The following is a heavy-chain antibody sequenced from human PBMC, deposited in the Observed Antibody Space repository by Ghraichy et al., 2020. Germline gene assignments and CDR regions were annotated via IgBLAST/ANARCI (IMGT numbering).Heavy chain of an antibody. V-gene: IGHV1-8*01. CDR3: ARGAGSGTYHLDD. J-gene: IGHJ4*02. Sequence: ASVKVSCKASGYTFTSYDIVWVRQATGRGLEWMGWMNPNTGHTVYAPKFQGRVTLTRDTSISTAYMELSSLRSEGTAVYYCARGAGSGTYHLDDWSQGTLVTVSS. CDR2: MNPNTGHT. D-gene: IGHD3-10*01. CDR1: GYTFTSYD.